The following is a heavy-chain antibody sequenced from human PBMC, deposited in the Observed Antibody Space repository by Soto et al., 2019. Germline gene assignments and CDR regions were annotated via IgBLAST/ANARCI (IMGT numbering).Heavy chain of an antibody. CDR3: ARGNEYGDYFFDY. J-gene: IGHJ4*02. D-gene: IGHD4-17*01. CDR1: GGSLSDYS. V-gene: IGHV4-34*01. CDR2: VDTSGIT. Sequence: SQTMSLTCAVYGGSLSDYSWTWIRKAPRRGLEWIGEVDTSGITNYNPSLESRVTFSIDTSNSQFSLRLSSVTAADTAVYYCARGNEYGDYFFDYWGQGTLVTVSS.